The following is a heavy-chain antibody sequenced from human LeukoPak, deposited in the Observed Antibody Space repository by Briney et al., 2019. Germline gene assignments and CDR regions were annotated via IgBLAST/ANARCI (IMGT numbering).Heavy chain of an antibody. CDR1: GFTFDDYA. Sequence: GGSLRLSCAASGFTFDDYAMHWVRQAPGKGLEWVSSISSSSSYIYYADSVKGRFTISRDNAKNSLYLQMNSLRAEDTAVYYCARRLDLNWFDPWGQGTLVTVSS. CDR2: ISSSSSYI. J-gene: IGHJ5*02. D-gene: IGHD5-12*01. CDR3: ARRLDLNWFDP. V-gene: IGHV3-21*01.